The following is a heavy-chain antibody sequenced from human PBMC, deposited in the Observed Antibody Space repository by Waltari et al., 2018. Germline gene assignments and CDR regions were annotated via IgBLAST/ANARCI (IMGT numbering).Heavy chain of an antibody. Sequence: EVQLVESGGGLVQPGGSLRLSCAASGFTFRSYTMNWVRQAPGKGLEWVSDISSSSGTIDYADSVKGRCTSPRDNAKNSLYLQMNSLRAEDTAVYDCARDFGGYDGNYWGQGTLVTVSS. CDR3: ARDFGGYDGNY. V-gene: IGHV3-48*01. CDR1: GFTFRSYT. D-gene: IGHD5-12*01. J-gene: IGHJ4*02. CDR2: ISSSSGTI.